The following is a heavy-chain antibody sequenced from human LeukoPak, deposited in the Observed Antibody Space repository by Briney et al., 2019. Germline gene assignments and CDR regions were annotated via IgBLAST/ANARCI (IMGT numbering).Heavy chain of an antibody. D-gene: IGHD3-16*01. Sequence: SETLSLTCAVYGGSFSGYYWSWIRQPPGKGLEWIGEINHSGSTNYNPSLKSRVTISVDTSKNQFSLKLSSVTAADTAVYYCARGGVDYDYVWGTIGGENWFDPWGRGTLVTVSS. CDR3: ARGGVDYDYVWGTIGGENWFDP. CDR1: GGSFSGYY. J-gene: IGHJ5*02. V-gene: IGHV4-34*01. CDR2: INHSGST.